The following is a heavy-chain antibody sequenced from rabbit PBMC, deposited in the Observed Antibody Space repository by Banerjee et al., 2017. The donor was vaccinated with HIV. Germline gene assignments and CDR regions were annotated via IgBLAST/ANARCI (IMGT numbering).Heavy chain of an antibody. CDR2: IYPGFGIR. V-gene: IGHV1S47*01. J-gene: IGHJ4*01. D-gene: IGHD1-1*01. Sequence: ELVESGGGLVQPGESLKLSCKASGIDFSSYGISWVRQAPGKGPEWIAYIYPGFGIRNYANSVKGRFTISSDNAQNTVFLQMTSLTASDTATYFCGRHSSGYINLWGPGTLVTVS. CDR3: GRHSSGYINL. CDR1: GIDFSSYG.